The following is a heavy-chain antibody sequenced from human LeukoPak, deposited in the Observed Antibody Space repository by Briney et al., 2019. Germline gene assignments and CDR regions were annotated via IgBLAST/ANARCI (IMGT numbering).Heavy chain of an antibody. CDR3: ARDSYGSGTYSLDF. V-gene: IGHV3-7*01. Sequence: GGSLRLSCAASGFTFSSYSMSWVRQAPEKGLEWVANIKQDGSEKYYVDSVKGRFTISRDNAKNSLYLQMNSLRAEDTAVYYCARDSYGSGTYSLDFWGQGSPVTVSS. J-gene: IGHJ4*02. CDR1: GFTFSSYS. CDR2: IKQDGSEK. D-gene: IGHD3-10*01.